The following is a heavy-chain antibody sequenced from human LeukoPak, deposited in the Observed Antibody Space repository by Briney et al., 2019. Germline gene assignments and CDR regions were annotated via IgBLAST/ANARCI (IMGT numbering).Heavy chain of an antibody. Sequence: PSETLSLTCTVSGGSISSYNWSWIRQPPGKGLEWIGYIYYSGSTNYNPSLKSRVTISVDTSKNQFSLKLSSVTAADTAVYYCARIDYYGSVDAFDIWGQGTMVTVSS. CDR3: ARIDYYGSVDAFDI. V-gene: IGHV4-59*01. CDR2: IYYSGST. CDR1: GGSISSYN. D-gene: IGHD3-10*01. J-gene: IGHJ3*02.